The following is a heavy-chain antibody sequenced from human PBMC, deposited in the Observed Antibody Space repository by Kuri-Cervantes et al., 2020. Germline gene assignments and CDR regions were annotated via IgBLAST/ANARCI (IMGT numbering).Heavy chain of an antibody. CDR1: GFTFSSYA. CDR3: ARDAPYYEAYYFDY. J-gene: IGHJ4*02. V-gene: IGHV3-30-3*01. Sequence: GGSLRLSCAASGFTFSSYAMYWVRQAPGKGLEWVAIMSYDGSNKYYADSVKGRVTISRDNSKNTLYLQMNSLRAEDTAVYYCARDAPYYEAYYFDYWGQGTLVTVSS. D-gene: IGHD3-3*01. CDR2: MSYDGSNK.